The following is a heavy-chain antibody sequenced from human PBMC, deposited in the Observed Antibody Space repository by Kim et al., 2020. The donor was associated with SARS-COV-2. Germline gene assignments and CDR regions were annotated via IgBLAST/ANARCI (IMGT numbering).Heavy chain of an antibody. D-gene: IGHD6-6*01. CDR3: ARGGWHSSSAGHNWFDP. Sequence: SVKVSCKASGGTFSSYAISWVRQAPGQGLEWMGRIIPILGIANYAQKLQGRVTITADKSTSTAYMEMSSLRSEDTAVYYCARGGWHSSSAGHNWFDPWGQGTLVTVSS. CDR2: IIPILGIA. V-gene: IGHV1-69*04. CDR1: GGTFSSYA. J-gene: IGHJ5*02.